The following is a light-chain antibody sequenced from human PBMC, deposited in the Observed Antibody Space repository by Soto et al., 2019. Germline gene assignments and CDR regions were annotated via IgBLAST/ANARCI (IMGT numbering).Light chain of an antibody. J-gene: IGKJ5*01. Sequence: DIVMTKSAVTLSLSPGESSTLSCRASQSVXGNFRWYQLKPGQAPRVLXYEASNRASGVPARCTGSGSATDFTLTISSLEPEEFAVYYCQHRISWTLTVGQGTRLEI. CDR3: QHRISWTLT. V-gene: IGKV3-11*01. CDR1: QSVXGN. CDR2: EAS.